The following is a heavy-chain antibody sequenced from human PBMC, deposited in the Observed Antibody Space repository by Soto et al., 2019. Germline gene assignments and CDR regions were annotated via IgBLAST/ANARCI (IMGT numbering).Heavy chain of an antibody. CDR3: SRDRRGMRLRSPVSAY. Sequence: GKGLEWVAVIWYDGSNKYYADSVKGRFTISRDNSKNTLYLQMNSLRAEDTAVYFCSRDRRGMRLRSPVSAYWGQ. CDR2: IWYDGSNK. V-gene: IGHV3-33*01. J-gene: IGHJ4*02. D-gene: IGHD6-25*01.